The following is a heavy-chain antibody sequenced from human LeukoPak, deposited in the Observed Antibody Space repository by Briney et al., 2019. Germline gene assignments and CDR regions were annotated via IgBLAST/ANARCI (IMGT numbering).Heavy chain of an antibody. Sequence: AGGSLRLSCTASGFTFNNYGIHWVRRAPGKGLECVALISYDGFNKYYVDSVKGRFTISRDNSKNTLYLQMNSLRPEDTAVYYCAKDRNRRQIVATIYDYWGQGTLVTVSS. CDR2: ISYDGFNK. CDR3: AKDRNRRQIVATIYDY. CDR1: GFTFNNYG. J-gene: IGHJ4*02. D-gene: IGHD5-12*01. V-gene: IGHV3-30*18.